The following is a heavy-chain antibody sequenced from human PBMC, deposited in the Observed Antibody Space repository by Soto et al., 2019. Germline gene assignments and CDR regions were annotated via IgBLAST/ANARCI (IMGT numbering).Heavy chain of an antibody. V-gene: IGHV3-7*01. CDR1: GFSLSNYW. CDR2: IKRDGSEK. J-gene: IGHJ4*02. D-gene: IGHD3-16*01. CDR3: VTGWGSADY. Sequence: GGSLRLSCAASGFSLSNYWMSWVRQAPGKGLEWVANIKRDGSEKNYVDSVKGRFTISRDNGNNSLYLEMNGLRVEDTAVYYCVTGWGSADYWGQGTLVTVSS.